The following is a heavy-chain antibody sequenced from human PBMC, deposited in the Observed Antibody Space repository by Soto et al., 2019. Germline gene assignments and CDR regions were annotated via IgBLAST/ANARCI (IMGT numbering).Heavy chain of an antibody. J-gene: IGHJ4*02. Sequence: QVQLVQSGAEVKKPGASVKVSCKASGYTFTSYDINWVRQATGQGLEWMGWMNPNSGNTGYAQNFQGRVTMTKNTSESTANREQRNMICEDTAVYSCARGIPGTVMINYAGQGSLVTVSS. CDR1: GYTFTSYD. CDR3: ARGIPGTVMINY. D-gene: IGHD3-16*01. V-gene: IGHV1-8*01. CDR2: MNPNSGNT.